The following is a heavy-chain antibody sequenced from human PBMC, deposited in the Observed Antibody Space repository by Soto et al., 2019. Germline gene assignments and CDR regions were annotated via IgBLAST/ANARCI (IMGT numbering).Heavy chain of an antibody. V-gene: IGHV3-48*02. J-gene: IGHJ6*02. CDR3: ATLGGIGLTTTRYGMDV. D-gene: IGHD1-26*01. CDR1: GFSFSSYS. Sequence: GGSLRLSCAASGFSFSSYSVNWVRQAPGKGLEWISYISSGSTMIYYGDSVKGRFTISRDNAKNSLYLQMKSLRDEDTAVYYCATLGGIGLTTTRYGMDVWGQGTTVTVSS. CDR2: ISSGSTMI.